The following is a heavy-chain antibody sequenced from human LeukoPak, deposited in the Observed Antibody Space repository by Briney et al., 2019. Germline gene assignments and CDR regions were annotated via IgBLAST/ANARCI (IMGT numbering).Heavy chain of an antibody. D-gene: IGHD4-11*01. V-gene: IGHV3-23*01. J-gene: IGHJ6*03. CDR3: ARPMTTVYHYYYYMDV. CDR1: GFTFSSYG. CDR2: ITSSGGST. Sequence: GGSPRLSCAASGFTFSSYGMTWVRQAPGKGLEWVSAITSSGGSTYYGDSVKGRFTISRDNSRNTLYLQMNSLRAEDTAVYYCARPMTTVYHYYYYMDVWGKGTTVTVSS.